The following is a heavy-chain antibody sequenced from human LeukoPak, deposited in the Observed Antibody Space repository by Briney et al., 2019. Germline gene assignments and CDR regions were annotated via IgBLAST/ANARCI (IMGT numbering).Heavy chain of an antibody. CDR3: ARERGWYDKDYFDY. V-gene: IGHV3-7*03. CDR2: IKGDGSEK. J-gene: IGHJ4*02. Sequence: PGGSLRLSCAASGFTFNNYWMSWVRQAPGKGLEWVTNIKGDGSEKYYVESVKDRFTISRDNAKKSLYLQMNSLRAEDTAVYYCARERGWYDKDYFDYWGQGVLVTVSS. CDR1: GFTFNNYW. D-gene: IGHD6-19*01.